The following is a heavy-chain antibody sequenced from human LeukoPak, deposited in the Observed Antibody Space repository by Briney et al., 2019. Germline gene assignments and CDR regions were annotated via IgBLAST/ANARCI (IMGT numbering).Heavy chain of an antibody. V-gene: IGHV3-7*01. CDR3: ARDLGDYGDQRFGY. D-gene: IGHD4-17*01. CDR1: GFTFSSYW. Sequence: GGSLRLSCAASGFTFSSYWMSWVRQAPGKGLEWLANIKQDGSDKYYVDSVKGRFTISRHNAKNSLYLQMNSLRAEDTAVYYCARDLGDYGDQRFGYWGQGTRVTVSS. J-gene: IGHJ4*02. CDR2: IKQDGSDK.